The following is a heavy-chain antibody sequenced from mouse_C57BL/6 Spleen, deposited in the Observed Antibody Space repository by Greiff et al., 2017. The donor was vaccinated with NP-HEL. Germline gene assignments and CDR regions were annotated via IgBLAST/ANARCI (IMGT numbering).Heavy chain of an antibody. D-gene: IGHD2-5*01. CDR3: ARSPYYSNFYYAMDY. CDR2: IRNKANGYTT. Sequence: EVMLVESGGGLVQPGGSLSLSCAASGFTFTDYYMSWVRQPPGKALEWLGFIRNKANGYTTEYSAYVKGLFTISRDNSQSILYLQMNALRAEDSATYYCARSPYYSNFYYAMDYWGQGTSVTVSS. CDR1: GFTFTDYY. J-gene: IGHJ4*01. V-gene: IGHV7-3*01.